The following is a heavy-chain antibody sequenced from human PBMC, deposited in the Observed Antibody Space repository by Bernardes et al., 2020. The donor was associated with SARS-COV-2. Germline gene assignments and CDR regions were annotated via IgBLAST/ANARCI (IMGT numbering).Heavy chain of an antibody. CDR2: IHYSGKT. CDR3: ARGAGWYNP. V-gene: IGHV4-59*01. D-gene: IGHD6-19*01. CDR1: GDSLSSSY. Sequence: SETLSLTCTVSGDSLSSSYWSWLRQPPGKGLEWIAYIHYSGKTNYNPSLKSRVTISLDTSKNQFSLRLTSVTAADTAVYYCARGAGWYNPWGQGTLVTVSS. J-gene: IGHJ5*02.